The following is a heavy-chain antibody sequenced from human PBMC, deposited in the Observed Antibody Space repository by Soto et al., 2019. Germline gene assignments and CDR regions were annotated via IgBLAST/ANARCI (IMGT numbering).Heavy chain of an antibody. CDR2: TSYDGRRG. J-gene: IGHJ4*02. CDR1: GFTFSSSG. V-gene: IGHV3-30*18. CDR3: AKSPPAVAGEFTY. D-gene: IGHD6-19*01. Sequence: QVQLVESGGGVVQPGRSLRLSCAASGFTFSSSGMHWVRQAPGKGLEWVAVTSYDGRRGYYADSVRGRFTSSRDTSKNTRYLQMNSLRAEDTAVYYCAKSPPAVAGEFTYWGQGTLFTFSS.